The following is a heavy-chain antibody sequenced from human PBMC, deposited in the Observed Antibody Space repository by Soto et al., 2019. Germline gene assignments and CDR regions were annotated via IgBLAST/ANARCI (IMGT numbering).Heavy chain of an antibody. Sequence: EVQLLESGAGLGQPGGSLRLSCAASGFTFTNYAMSWVRQAPGRGLEWVSGISGSGSSTNYADPVKGRFTISRDNSKNTVYLQMNSLRAEDTDVYYCAKATGTTAHHSFYLDYWGQGNPVTVDS. D-gene: IGHD1-1*01. CDR1: GFTFTNYA. CDR3: AKATGTTAHHSFYLDY. CDR2: ISGSGSST. V-gene: IGHV3-23*01. J-gene: IGHJ4*02.